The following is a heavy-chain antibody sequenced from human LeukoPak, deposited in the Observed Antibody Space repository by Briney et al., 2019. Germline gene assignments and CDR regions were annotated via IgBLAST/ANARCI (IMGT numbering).Heavy chain of an antibody. CDR3: ARVYDSSGYSDY. V-gene: IGHV3-21*01. J-gene: IGHJ4*02. D-gene: IGHD3-22*01. CDR1: GFTFSSYS. CDR2: ISSSSSYI. Sequence: PGGSLRLSCAASGFTFSSYSMNWVRQAPGKGLEWVSSISSSSSYIYYADSVKGRFTISRDNAKNSLYLQMNSLRAEDTAVYYCARVYDSSGYSDYWGQGTLVTVPS.